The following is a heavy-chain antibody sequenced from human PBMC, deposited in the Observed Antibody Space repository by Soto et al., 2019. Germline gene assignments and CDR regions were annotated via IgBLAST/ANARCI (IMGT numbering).Heavy chain of an antibody. CDR1: GGSISSGDYY. D-gene: IGHD1-1*01. Sequence: PSETLSLTCTVSGGSISSGDYYWSWIRQPPGKGLEWIGYIYYSGSTHCNPSLKSRVTISVDTSKNQFSLKLSSVTAADTAVYYCARDHNWGMDVWGQGTTVTVSS. J-gene: IGHJ6*02. CDR3: ARDHNWGMDV. V-gene: IGHV4-30-4*01. CDR2: IYYSGST.